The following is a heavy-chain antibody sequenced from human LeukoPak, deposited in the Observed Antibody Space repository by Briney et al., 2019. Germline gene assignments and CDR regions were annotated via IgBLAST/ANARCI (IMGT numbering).Heavy chain of an antibody. CDR3: ARSPAGYCTSTSCPMGY. Sequence: GGSLSLSCAASGFTFSSYAMTWVSQTLGTGLEWVSAISGGGGSTYYADSVKGRFTISRDKSKNTLYLQMNSLRAGDTAVYYCARSPAGYCTSTSCPMGYWGQGTLVTVSS. V-gene: IGHV3-23*01. CDR2: ISGGGGST. J-gene: IGHJ4*02. D-gene: IGHD2-2*01. CDR1: GFTFSSYA.